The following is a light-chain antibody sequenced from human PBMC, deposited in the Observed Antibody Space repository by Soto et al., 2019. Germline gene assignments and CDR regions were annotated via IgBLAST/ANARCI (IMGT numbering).Light chain of an antibody. CDR3: QQYGSSPVT. V-gene: IGKV3-20*01. CDR2: GAS. Sequence: EIVLTQSPGNLSLSPGERATLSCRASQSVSSSYLAWYQQKPGQAPRLIIYGASSRATGIPDRFSGSGSGTDFALTISRLEPEDFAVYYCQQYGSSPVTFGQGTRLEIK. CDR1: QSVSSSY. J-gene: IGKJ5*01.